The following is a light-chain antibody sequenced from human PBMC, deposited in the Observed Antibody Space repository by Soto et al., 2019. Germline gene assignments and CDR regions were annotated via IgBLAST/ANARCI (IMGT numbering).Light chain of an antibody. Sequence: EIVLTQSPATLSLSPGDTATLSCRASQSVTSSLAWFQQKPGQAPRLLIYDVSRRAPAIPARFSGSGSGTDVTLNISSLEPEDFAVDYCQQRTPWPTFGGGTKVEIK. V-gene: IGKV3-11*01. CDR2: DVS. CDR1: QSVTSS. J-gene: IGKJ4*01. CDR3: QQRTPWPT.